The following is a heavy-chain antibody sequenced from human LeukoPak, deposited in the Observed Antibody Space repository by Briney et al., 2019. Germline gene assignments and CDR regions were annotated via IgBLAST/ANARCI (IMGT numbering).Heavy chain of an antibody. D-gene: IGHD3-3*01. V-gene: IGHV4-4*02. Sequence: SETLSLTCAVSGGSISSNNWWSWLRQPPGKGLEWIGEMYHSGSTNYNPSLKSRVTISVDKSKNQFSLKLSSVTAADTAVYYCARGMCSLRFLRKGARRAFDIWGQGTMVTVSS. CDR1: GGSISSNNW. CDR2: MYHSGST. J-gene: IGHJ3*02. CDR3: ARGMCSLRFLRKGARRAFDI.